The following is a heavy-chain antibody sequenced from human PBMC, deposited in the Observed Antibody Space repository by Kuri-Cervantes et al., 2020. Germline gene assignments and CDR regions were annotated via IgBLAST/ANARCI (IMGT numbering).Heavy chain of an antibody. CDR1: GGSISSSSYY. CDR3: ARLAAAGKLSWFDP. J-gene: IGHJ5*02. D-gene: IGHD6-13*01. V-gene: IGHV4-39*01. CDR2: IYYTGST. Sequence: GSLRLSCAVSGGSISSSSYYWGWIRQPPGKGLEWIGSIYYTGSTYYNPSLKSRVTISVDTSKNQFSLKLNSVTAADTTFYYCARLAAAGKLSWFDPWGQGTLVTVSS.